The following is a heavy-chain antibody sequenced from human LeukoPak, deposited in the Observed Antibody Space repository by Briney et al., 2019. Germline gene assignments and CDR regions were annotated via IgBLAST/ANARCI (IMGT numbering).Heavy chain of an antibody. D-gene: IGHD2-2*01. CDR3: ASTGRYCTSTSCSIYFHD. J-gene: IGHJ4*02. Sequence: GGSLRLSCAASGFTFSSYIMNWVRQAPGKGLEWVLYISSGSSTIYYADSVKGRFTLSRDNAKNSLYLQMNGLRAEDTAVCYCASTGRYCTSTSCSIYFHDWGQGTLVTVSS. CDR1: GFTFSSYI. CDR2: ISSGSSTI. V-gene: IGHV3-48*04.